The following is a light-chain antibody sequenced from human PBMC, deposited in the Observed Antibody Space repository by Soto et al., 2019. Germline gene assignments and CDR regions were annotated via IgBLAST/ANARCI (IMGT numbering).Light chain of an antibody. V-gene: IGKV3-20*01. Sequence: DMVVAQSPGSLSLTPGERATLSCRASQSLTNSFMAWYQQKPGQAPRLLIYDTSSRASGIPDRFSGSGSGTDFTLTISRLETEDFAVFYCQQYGTSEIILGQGTRLEIK. J-gene: IGKJ5*01. CDR2: DTS. CDR1: QSLTNSF. CDR3: QQYGTSEII.